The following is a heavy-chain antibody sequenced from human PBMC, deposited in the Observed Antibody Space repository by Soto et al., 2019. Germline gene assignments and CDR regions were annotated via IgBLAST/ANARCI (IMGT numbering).Heavy chain of an antibody. CDR2: IYHSGTT. CDR3: ARLNRDYYYYGMDV. J-gene: IGHJ6*02. CDR1: GDSISSGYH. Sequence: SETLSLTCAVSGDSISSGYHWAWIRQPPGKGLEWVASIYHSGTTNYNPSLASRVTILIDNSKNQFSLKLTSVTAVDSAVYYCARLNRDYYYYGMDVWGQGATVTVSS. V-gene: IGHV4-38-2*01.